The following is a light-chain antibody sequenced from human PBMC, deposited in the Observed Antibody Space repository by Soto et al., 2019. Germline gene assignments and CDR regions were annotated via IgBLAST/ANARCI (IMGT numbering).Light chain of an antibody. Sequence: QSALTQPASVSGSPGQSTTISCTGTSSDVGGYNHVSWYQQHPGKAPKLIIYEVRNRPSGVSNRLSGSKSGNTASLTISGLQADDEADYYCCSYTSSSIRVFGGGTKVTVL. V-gene: IGLV2-14*01. CDR1: SSDVGGYNH. J-gene: IGLJ3*02. CDR3: CSYTSSSIRV. CDR2: EVR.